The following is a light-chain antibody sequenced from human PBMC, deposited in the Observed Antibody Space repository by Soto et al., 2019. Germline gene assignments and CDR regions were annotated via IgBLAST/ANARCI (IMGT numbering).Light chain of an antibody. CDR2: EVS. J-gene: IGLJ3*02. CDR1: SSDVGGYNF. Sequence: QSALTQPVSVSGSPGQSITISCTGTSSDVGGYNFVSWYQHYPGKAPKLKIYEVSNRPSGVSNRFSGSKSGNTASLTISGLQPEDEADYYCCSYTSSDTWVFGGGTKVTVL. CDR3: CSYTSSDTWV. V-gene: IGLV2-14*01.